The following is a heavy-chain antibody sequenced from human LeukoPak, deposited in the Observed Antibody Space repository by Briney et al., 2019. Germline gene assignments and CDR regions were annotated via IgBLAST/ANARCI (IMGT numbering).Heavy chain of an antibody. CDR1: GGSFSGYY. J-gene: IGHJ6*02. V-gene: IGHV4-34*01. D-gene: IGHD1-1*01. Sequence: PSETLSLTCAVYGGSFSGYYWSWIRQPPGEGLEWIGEINHSGSTNYNPSLKSRVTISVDTSKNQFSLKLSSVTAADTAVYYCARAQVQLERLGYYYYGMDVWGQGTTVTVSS. CDR3: ARAQVQLERLGYYYYGMDV. CDR2: INHSGST.